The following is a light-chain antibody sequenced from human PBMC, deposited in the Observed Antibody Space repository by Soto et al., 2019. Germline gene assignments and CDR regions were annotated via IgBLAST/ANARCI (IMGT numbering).Light chain of an antibody. Sequence: QSVLTQPASVSGSPGQSITISCTGTSSDVGGYNYVSWYQQHPGKAPKLMIYDVSNRPSGVSNRFSGSKSGNTASLTISGLQAEEEAEYYCSSYTSSSTVVFGGGTKLTVL. J-gene: IGLJ2*01. CDR2: DVS. CDR1: SSDVGGYNY. V-gene: IGLV2-14*01. CDR3: SSYTSSSTVV.